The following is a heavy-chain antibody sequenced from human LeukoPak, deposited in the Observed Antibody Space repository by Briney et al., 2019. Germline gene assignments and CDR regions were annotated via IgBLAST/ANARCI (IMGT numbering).Heavy chain of an antibody. CDR2: INSDGSST. Sequence: PGGSLRLSCAASGFTFSSYWMHWVRQAPGKGLVWVSRINSDGSSTSYADSVKGRFTISRDNAKNTLYLQMNNLRPEDTAVYYCIRETHVGLHLEYWGQGTLATVSA. CDR1: GFTFSSYW. D-gene: IGHD3-10*02. V-gene: IGHV3-74*01. CDR3: IRETHVGLHLEY. J-gene: IGHJ4*02.